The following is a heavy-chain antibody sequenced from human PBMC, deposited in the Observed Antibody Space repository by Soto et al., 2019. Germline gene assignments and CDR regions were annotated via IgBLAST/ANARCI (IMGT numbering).Heavy chain of an antibody. J-gene: IGHJ5*02. D-gene: IGHD1-20*01. Sequence: QITLKESGPTLVKPTQTLTLTCTFSGFSLNTNGAGVGWIRQPPGKALEWLALIYWDDDKRYSPSLKSRLTIFKDASKNKVIITMTNMDPVDTATYYCAHRDPQYRNNWNGGWFDPWGQGTLVTVSS. CDR2: IYWDDDK. V-gene: IGHV2-5*02. CDR3: AHRDPQYRNNWNGGWFDP. CDR1: GFSLNTNGAG.